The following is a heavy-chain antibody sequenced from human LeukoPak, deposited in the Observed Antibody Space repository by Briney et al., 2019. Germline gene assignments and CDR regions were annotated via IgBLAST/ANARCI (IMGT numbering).Heavy chain of an antibody. CDR1: GGSISSYY. J-gene: IGHJ4*02. CDR3: AAGYTSGWPDY. D-gene: IGHD6-19*01. Sequence: KPSETLSLTCTVSGGSISSYYWSWIRQPAGKGLEWIGRIYTSGSTNYNPSLKSRVTMPADTSKNQFSLKLSSVTAADTAVYYCAAGYTSGWPDYWGQGTLVTVSS. CDR2: IYTSGST. V-gene: IGHV4-4*07.